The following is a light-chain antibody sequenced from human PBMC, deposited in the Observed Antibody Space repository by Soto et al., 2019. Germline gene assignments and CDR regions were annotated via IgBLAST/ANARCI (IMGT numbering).Light chain of an antibody. CDR2: STS. V-gene: IGLV7-43*01. J-gene: IGLJ3*02. CDR3: LLYYGDVTNWV. CDR1: TGAVTSGYY. Sequence: QAVVTQEPSLTVSPGGTVTLTFASGTGAVTSGYYPNWFRQKPGQEPRARIYSTSNKHSWIPARISGSLLGRKAALTLSGVQPEDEAEYYCLLYYGDVTNWVFGGGTKLTVL.